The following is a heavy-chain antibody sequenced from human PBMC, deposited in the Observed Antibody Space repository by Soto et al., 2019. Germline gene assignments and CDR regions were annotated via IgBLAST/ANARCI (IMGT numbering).Heavy chain of an antibody. CDR3: ARDQPGYSYGYGLGY. D-gene: IGHD5-18*01. Sequence: EVQLVESGGGLVKPGFTFSSYSMNWVRQAPGKGLEGVSSISSSSRYIYYAASVKGRFTISRDNAKNSLNLQMNSPIAEDSAVLYCARDQPGYSYGYGLGYWGHGTLVTVSS. J-gene: IGHJ4*01. CDR1: FTFSSYS. V-gene: IGHV3-21*01. CDR2: ISSSSRYI.